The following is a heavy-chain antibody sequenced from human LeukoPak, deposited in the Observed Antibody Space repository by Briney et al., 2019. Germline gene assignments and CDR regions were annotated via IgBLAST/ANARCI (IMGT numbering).Heavy chain of an antibody. D-gene: IGHD3-9*01. CDR2: INSDGSST. V-gene: IGHV3-74*01. CDR1: GFTFSSYW. CDR3: ARDMTYYDILTGYRYPTEAFDI. J-gene: IGHJ3*02. Sequence: GGSLRLSCAASGFTFSSYWMHWVRHAPGKGVVWVSRINSDGSSTSYADSVKGRFTISRDNAKNTLYLQMNSLRAEDTAVYYCARDMTYYDILTGYRYPTEAFDIWGQGTMVTVSS.